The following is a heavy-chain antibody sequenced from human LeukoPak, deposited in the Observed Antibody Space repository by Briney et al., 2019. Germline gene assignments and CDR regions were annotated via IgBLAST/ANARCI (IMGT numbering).Heavy chain of an antibody. CDR2: IYYSGNT. J-gene: IGHJ4*02. D-gene: IGHD2-15*01. V-gene: IGHV4-39*01. CDR1: GDSISSGSHY. Sequence: PSETLSLTCSVSGDSISSGSHYWGWIRQPPGKGLEWIGSIYYSGNTYYDPSLKSRVTISVDTSKNLFSLNLNPVTAADTAVYYCARHINCSGGSCYSDFDYWGQGTLVTVSS. CDR3: ARHINCSGGSCYSDFDY.